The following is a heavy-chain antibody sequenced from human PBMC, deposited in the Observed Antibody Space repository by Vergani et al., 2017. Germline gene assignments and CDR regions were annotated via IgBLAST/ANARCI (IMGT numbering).Heavy chain of an antibody. J-gene: IGHJ6*03. CDR3: ARDGGSGVEVPAAIRDSYYYLDV. D-gene: IGHD2-2*01. Sequence: QVQLVQSGAEVKKPGSSVKVSCKSSGGTFSNHVLAWVRQATGQGLEWMGGILPLFGTPTYAQRFQGRVTITADESTTTAYMKLTSLTSEDSASYYCARDGGSGVEVPAAIRDSYYYLDVWGGGTTVTVSS. V-gene: IGHV1-69*01. CDR2: ILPLFGTP. CDR1: GGTFSNHV.